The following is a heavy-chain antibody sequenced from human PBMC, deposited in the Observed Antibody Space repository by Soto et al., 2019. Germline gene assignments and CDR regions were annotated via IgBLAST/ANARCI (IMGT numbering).Heavy chain of an antibody. CDR1: GGSFSGYY. J-gene: IGHJ6*02. V-gene: IGHV4-34*01. CDR3: ERGPKYCSGGSCQDPYYYYYGMDV. Sequence: SETLSLTCAVYGGSFSGYYWSWIRQPPGKGLEWIGEINHSGSTNYNPSLKSRVTISVDTSKNQFSLKLSSVTAADTAVYYCERGPKYCSGGSCQDPYYYYYGMDVWGQGTTVTVSS. D-gene: IGHD2-15*01. CDR2: INHSGST.